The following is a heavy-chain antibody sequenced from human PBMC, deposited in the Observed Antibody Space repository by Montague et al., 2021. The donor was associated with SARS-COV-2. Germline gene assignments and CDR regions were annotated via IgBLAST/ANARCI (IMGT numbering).Heavy chain of an antibody. Sequence: SLRLSCAASGFTVSSTYMNLFRQVPGKGLEWVSSISSSSVTYSAYSLKGRFTISRDNSKNTVYLQMNSLRAEDTAVYFCARESSQFFGSGPLDYWSQGSLVTVSS. CDR1: GFTVSSTY. CDR2: ISSSSVT. D-gene: IGHD3-10*01. J-gene: IGHJ4*02. V-gene: IGHV3-66*01. CDR3: ARESSQFFGSGPLDY.